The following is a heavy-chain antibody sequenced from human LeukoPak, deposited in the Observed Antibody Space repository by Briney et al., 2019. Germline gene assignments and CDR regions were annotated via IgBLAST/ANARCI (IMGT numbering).Heavy chain of an antibody. V-gene: IGHV5-51*01. CDR3: ARLRVVITPYYYYYYGMDV. CDR2: IYPGDSDT. J-gene: IGHJ6*02. Sequence: GESLKISCKGSGYSFTSYWIGWVRQMTGKGLEWMGIIYPGDSDTRYSPSFQGQVTISADKSISAAYLQWSRLKASDNAMYYCARLRVVITPYYYYYYGMDVWGQGTTVTVSS. D-gene: IGHD3-22*01. CDR1: GYSFTSYW.